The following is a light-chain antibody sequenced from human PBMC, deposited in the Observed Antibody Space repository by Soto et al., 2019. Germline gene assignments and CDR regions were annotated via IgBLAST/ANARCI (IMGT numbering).Light chain of an antibody. CDR2: GPS. J-gene: IGKJ1*01. CDR3: LQDYNHPRT. V-gene: IGKV1-6*01. CDR1: QAIRTD. Sequence: IQMTQSPSSLSASVGDRVTITCRASQAIRTDLGWYQQRPGKAPKLLIYGPSNLQSGVPSRFSGRGSGTDFTLTISSLQPEDFATYYCLQDYNHPRTFGQGTKVDIK.